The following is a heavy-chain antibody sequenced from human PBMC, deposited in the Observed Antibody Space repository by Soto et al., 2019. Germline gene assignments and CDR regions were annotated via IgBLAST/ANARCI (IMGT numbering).Heavy chain of an antibody. CDR3: AKDGNWLDVFLDL. CDR1: GIDFSNYA. Sequence: PGGSLRLSCVVSGIDFSNYAMTWFRQAPGKGLEWVAISSTSGRSTYHADSVRGRFTISRDNSKNTLYLHMTNLRAEDTAVYYCAKDGNWLDVFLDLWGQGTPVTVSS. V-gene: IGHV3-23*01. J-gene: IGHJ4*02. CDR2: SSTSGRST. D-gene: IGHD6-19*01.